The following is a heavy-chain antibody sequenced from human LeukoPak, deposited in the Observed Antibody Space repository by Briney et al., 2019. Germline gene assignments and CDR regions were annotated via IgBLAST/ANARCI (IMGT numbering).Heavy chain of an antibody. CDR1: GYSISSGYY. J-gene: IGHJ4*02. CDR3: ARHVVNGGRVVYY. CDR2: IYHSGST. V-gene: IGHV4-38-2*01. Sequence: SETLSLTCAVSGYSISSGYYWGWIRQPPGKGLEWIGSIYHSGSTYYNPSLKSRVTIAVNTSNHQFFLQLSSVSAADTGVYYCARHVVNGGRVVYYWGQGTLVTVSS. D-gene: IGHD1-26*01.